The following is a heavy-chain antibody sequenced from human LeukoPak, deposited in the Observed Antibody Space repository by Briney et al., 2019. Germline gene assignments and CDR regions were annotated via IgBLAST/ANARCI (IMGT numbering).Heavy chain of an antibody. CDR2: IHYSGST. D-gene: IGHD6-13*01. CDR3: ARESGVYSSSHYHDY. V-gene: IGHV4-61*01. J-gene: IGHJ4*02. CDR1: GGSISSSSYY. Sequence: SETLSLTCTVSGGSISSSSYYWGWIRQPPGKGLEWIGYIHYSGSTNYNPSLKSRVTISVDTSKNQFSLKLSSVTAADTAVYYCARESGVYSSSHYHDYWGQGTLVTVSS.